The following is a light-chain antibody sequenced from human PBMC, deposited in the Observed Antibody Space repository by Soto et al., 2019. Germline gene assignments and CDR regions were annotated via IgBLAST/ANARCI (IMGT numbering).Light chain of an antibody. V-gene: IGKV3-15*01. CDR2: GAS. CDR3: QQYNNWRSLT. J-gene: IGKJ1*01. CDR1: QSVSSN. Sequence: EIVMTQSPATLFVSPGERATLSCRASQSVSSNLAWYQQKPGQAPRLLIYGASTRATGIPARFSGSGSGTEFTLTISSLQSEDFAVYYCQQYNNWRSLTFGQGTKVDIK.